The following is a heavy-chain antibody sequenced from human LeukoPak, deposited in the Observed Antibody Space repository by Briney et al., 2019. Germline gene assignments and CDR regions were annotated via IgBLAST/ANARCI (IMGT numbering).Heavy chain of an antibody. D-gene: IGHD5-18*01. CDR1: GFSFSYHG. Sequence: GGSLTLSCVASGFSFSYHGMNWVRLAPGKGLEWVSGVSPPGGGTYYADSVKGRFTISRDDSRNTLSLQMNSLRAEDTAVYYCARDLVQVAFRYSPNWFDPWGQGTLVTVSS. CDR3: ARDLVQVAFRYSPNWFDP. J-gene: IGHJ5*02. CDR2: VSPPGGGT. V-gene: IGHV3-23*01.